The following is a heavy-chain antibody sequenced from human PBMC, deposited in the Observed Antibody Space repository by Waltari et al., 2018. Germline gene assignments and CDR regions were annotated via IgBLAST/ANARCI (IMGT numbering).Heavy chain of an antibody. Sequence: EVQLVESGGGLVQPGRSLRLSCAASGFNFEDYAMHWVRQAPGKGLEGGSSISSNGGSIGYADSVRGRFTISRDNAKSSLYLEMNSLRGEDTALYYCAKGNSACYADYWGQGTLVTVSS. D-gene: IGHD3-16*01. CDR1: GFNFEDYA. CDR2: ISSNGGSI. V-gene: IGHV3-9*01. J-gene: IGHJ4*02. CDR3: AKGNSACYADY.